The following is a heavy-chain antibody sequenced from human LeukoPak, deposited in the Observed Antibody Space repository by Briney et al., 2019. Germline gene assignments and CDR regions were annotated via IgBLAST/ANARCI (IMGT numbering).Heavy chain of an antibody. V-gene: IGHV3-48*03. CDR3: ARDWGSSGHFDY. Sequence: GGSLRLSCAASGFTFSSYEMNWVRQAPGKGLEWVSYISSSGSTIYYADSVKGRFTISRDNAKNSLYLQMNSLRAEDTAVYYCARDWGSSGHFDYWGQGTLVTVSS. D-gene: IGHD3-22*01. CDR2: ISSSGSTI. J-gene: IGHJ4*02. CDR1: GFTFSSYE.